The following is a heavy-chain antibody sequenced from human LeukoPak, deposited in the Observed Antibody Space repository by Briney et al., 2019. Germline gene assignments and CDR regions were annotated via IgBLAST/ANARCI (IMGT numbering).Heavy chain of an antibody. D-gene: IGHD5-18*01. CDR2: IYPGDSDT. CDR1: GYRFSNYW. Sequence: GESLKISCKGSGYRFSNYWIGWVRQMPGKGLEWMGIIYPGDSDTRYNPSFQGQVTISADKSISSAYLQWSSLKASDTAIYYCARHLFIGYSYAFDIWGQGTMVTISS. J-gene: IGHJ3*02. CDR3: ARHLFIGYSYAFDI. V-gene: IGHV5-51*01.